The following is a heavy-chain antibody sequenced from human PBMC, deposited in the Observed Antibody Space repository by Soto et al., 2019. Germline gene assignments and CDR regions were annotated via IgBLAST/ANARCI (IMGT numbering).Heavy chain of an antibody. Sequence: SETLSLTCAVYGGSFSGYYWSWICQPPGKGLEWIGEINHSGSTNYNPSLKSRVTISVDTSKNQFSLKLSSVTAADTAVYYCARGKAAAGTGYYGMDVWGQGTTVTVSS. CDR3: ARGKAAAGTGYYGMDV. CDR1: GGSFSGYY. CDR2: INHSGST. J-gene: IGHJ6*02. V-gene: IGHV4-34*01. D-gene: IGHD6-13*01.